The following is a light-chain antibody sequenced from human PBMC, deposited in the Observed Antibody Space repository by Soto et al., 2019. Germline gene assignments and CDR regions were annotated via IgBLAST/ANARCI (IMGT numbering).Light chain of an antibody. CDR1: NSNIGAGFG. Sequence: QSVLTQPPSVSGAPGQRVTISCTGSNSNIGAGFGVPWYQQFPGTAPKLLIYRNNQRPSGVPDRFSGSKSGTSASLASTGLQAEDEADYYCQSFWVFGGGTKLTVL. J-gene: IGLJ2*01. V-gene: IGLV1-40*01. CDR2: RNN. CDR3: QSFWV.